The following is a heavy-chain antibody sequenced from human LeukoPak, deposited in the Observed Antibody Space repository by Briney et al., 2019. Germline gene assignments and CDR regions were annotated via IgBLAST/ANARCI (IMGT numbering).Heavy chain of an antibody. CDR3: AREGLRFYNRFDP. CDR1: GGSISSGDYY. J-gene: IGHJ5*02. Sequence: SQTLSCTCTVSGGSISSGDYYWSWIRQAPGKGLEWIAYIYYSGSTYYNPSLKSRATISVDKSKNHFSLKLSSVTAADTAVYYCAREGLRFYNRFDPWRQGTLVTVSS. D-gene: IGHD4-17*01. V-gene: IGHV4-30-4*01. CDR2: IYYSGST.